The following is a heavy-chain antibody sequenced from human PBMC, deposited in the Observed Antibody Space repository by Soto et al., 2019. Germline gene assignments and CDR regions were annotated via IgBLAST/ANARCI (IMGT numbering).Heavy chain of an antibody. J-gene: IGHJ4*02. Sequence: GGSLRLSCAASGFTFSSYWMSWVRQAPGKGLEWVANIKQDGSEKYYVDSVKGRFTISRDNAKNSLYLQMNSLRAEDTAVYYCARDGGIAVASYYFDYWGQGTLVTVSS. V-gene: IGHV3-7*03. CDR1: GFTFSSYW. CDR3: ARDGGIAVASYYFDY. CDR2: IKQDGSEK. D-gene: IGHD6-19*01.